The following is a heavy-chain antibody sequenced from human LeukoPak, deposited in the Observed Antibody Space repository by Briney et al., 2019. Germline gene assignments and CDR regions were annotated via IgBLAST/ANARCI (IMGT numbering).Heavy chain of an antibody. V-gene: IGHV3-21*01. D-gene: IGHD1-26*01. CDR3: ARDPYSGTYGNTYYYYMDV. CDR1: GSSFSSYN. Sequence: GGSLRHSCEASGSSFSSYNMDWVRQTPGKGLEWISSITTSSTYTFYADSVKGRFTISRDNARNSLYLQMNSLRVEDTAVYYCARDPYSGTYGNTYYYYMDVWGKGTTVTISS. J-gene: IGHJ6*03. CDR2: ITTSSTYT.